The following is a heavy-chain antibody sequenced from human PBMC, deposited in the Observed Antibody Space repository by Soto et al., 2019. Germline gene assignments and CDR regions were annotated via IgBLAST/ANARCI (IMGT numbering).Heavy chain of an antibody. CDR2: IIPIFGTA. D-gene: IGHD6-19*01. J-gene: IGHJ6*02. CDR1: GGTFSSYA. CDR3: ARASIAVAGTGYYYYYYGMDV. V-gene: IGHV1-69*06. Sequence: QVQLVQSGAEVKKPGSSVTVSCKASGGTFSSYAISWVRQAPGQGLEWMGGIIPIFGTANYAQKFQGRVTITADKSTSTAYMELSSLRSEDTAVYYCARASIAVAGTGYYYYYYGMDVWGQGTTVTVSS.